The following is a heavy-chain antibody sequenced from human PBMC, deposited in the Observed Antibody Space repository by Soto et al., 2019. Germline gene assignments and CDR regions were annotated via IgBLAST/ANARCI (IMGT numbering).Heavy chain of an antibody. V-gene: IGHV1-18*01. J-gene: IGHJ4*02. CDR3: AKSFGMITFGARPQFDY. CDR1: GYTFTSYG. D-gene: IGHD3-16*01. Sequence: ASVKVSCKASGYTFTSYGISWVRQAPGQGLEWMGWINPYNGGTNYAQKLQGWVTMTTDTSTSTAYMELSRLRSDDTAVYYCAKSFGMITFGARPQFDYWGQGALVTVSS. CDR2: INPYNGGT.